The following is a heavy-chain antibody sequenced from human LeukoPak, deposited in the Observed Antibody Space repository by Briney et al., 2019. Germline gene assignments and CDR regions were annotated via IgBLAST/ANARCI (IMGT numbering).Heavy chain of an antibody. J-gene: IGHJ4*02. V-gene: IGHV3-13*01. CDR3: ARADYYDSSGYHFDY. D-gene: IGHD3-22*01. CDR2: IGTAGDT. CDR1: GFTFSSHH. Sequence: PGGSLRLSCAASGFTFSSHHMHWVRQATGKALEWVSTIGTAGDTYYPGSVKGRFTISRENAKNSLYLQMNSLRAGDTAVYYCARADYYDSSGYHFDYWGQGTLVTVSS.